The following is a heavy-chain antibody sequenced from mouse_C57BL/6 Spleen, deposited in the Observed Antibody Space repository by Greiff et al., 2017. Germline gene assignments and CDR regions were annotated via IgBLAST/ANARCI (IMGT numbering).Heavy chain of an antibody. CDR2: IDPSDSYT. V-gene: IGHV1-69*01. CDR3: ARSVDYGGIDY. CDR1: GYTFTSYW. Sequence: QVHVKQPGAELVMPGASVKLSCKASGYTFTSYWMHWVKQRPGQGLEWIGEIDPSDSYTNYNQKFKGKSTLTVDKSSSTAYMQLSSLTSEDSAVYYCARSVDYGGIDYWGQGTTLTVSS. D-gene: IGHD2-4*01. J-gene: IGHJ2*01.